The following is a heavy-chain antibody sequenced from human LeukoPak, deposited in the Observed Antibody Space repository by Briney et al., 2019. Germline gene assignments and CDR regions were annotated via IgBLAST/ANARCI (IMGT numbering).Heavy chain of an antibody. V-gene: IGHV4-4*07. CDR1: GGSISNYF. J-gene: IGHJ4*02. Sequence: ASETLSLTCTASGGSISNYFWSWVRQPAGKGLEWIGRIYSTGRSDYNPSLKSRITMSVDTSKNQFSLKLSSVTAADTAVYYCARDGPRSGYDLGHFDNLGQGTLVTASS. CDR3: ARDGPRSGYDLGHFDN. CDR2: IYSTGRS. D-gene: IGHD5-12*01.